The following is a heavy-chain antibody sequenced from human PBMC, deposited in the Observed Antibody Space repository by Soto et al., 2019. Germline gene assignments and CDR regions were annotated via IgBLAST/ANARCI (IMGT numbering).Heavy chain of an antibody. D-gene: IGHD6-19*01. CDR3: ARVHLEAGLSPAFDY. V-gene: IGHV4-30-2*01. J-gene: IGHJ4*02. Sequence: SETLSLTCAVSGGSISSGGYSWSWIRQPPGKGLEWIGYIYHSGSTYYNQSLKSQVTISVDRSKNQFSLKLSSVTAADTSLFYFARVHLEAGLSPAFDYWGQGTLVTVSS. CDR2: IYHSGST. CDR1: GGSISSGGYS.